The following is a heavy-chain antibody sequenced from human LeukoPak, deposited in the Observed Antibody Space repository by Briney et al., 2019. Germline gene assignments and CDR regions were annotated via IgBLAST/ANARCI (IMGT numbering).Heavy chain of an antibody. CDR1: GFTFSSYG. CDR3: ARDRYLAVAGHYYLDY. V-gene: IGHV3-33*01. CDR2: IWYDGSNK. J-gene: IGHJ4*02. D-gene: IGHD6-19*01. Sequence: GGSLRLPCAASGFTFSSYGMHWVRQAPGKGLEWVAVIWYDGSNKYYADSVKGRFTISRDNSKNTLYLQMNSLRAEDTAVYYCARDRYLAVAGHYYLDYWGQGTMVTVSS.